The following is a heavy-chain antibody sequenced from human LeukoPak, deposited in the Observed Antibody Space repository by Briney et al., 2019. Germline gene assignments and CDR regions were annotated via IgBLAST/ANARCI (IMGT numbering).Heavy chain of an antibody. CDR3: ARDLEGATFDY. Sequence: GASVKVSCKASGYTFTSYGVSWVRQAPGQGLEWMGWISAYNGNTNYARKLQGRVTMTTDTSTSTAYMELRSLRSDDTAVYYCARDLEGATFDYWGQGTLVTVSS. D-gene: IGHD1-26*01. V-gene: IGHV1-18*01. CDR1: GYTFTSYG. CDR2: ISAYNGNT. J-gene: IGHJ4*02.